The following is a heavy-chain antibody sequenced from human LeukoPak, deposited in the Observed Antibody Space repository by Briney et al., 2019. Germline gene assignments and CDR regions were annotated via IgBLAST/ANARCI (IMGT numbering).Heavy chain of an antibody. CDR2: ITPNSGAT. CDR3: ARGMGSGTYRRFDF. D-gene: IGHD3-10*01. Sequence: ASVKVSCKASGYTFTDYNIHWVRQAPGQGLEWMGWITPNSGATNFAQHFQGRVTMTRDTSINTAYMELNNLISDDTAVYYCARGMGSGTYRRFDFWGQGTLVTVSS. V-gene: IGHV1-2*02. J-gene: IGHJ4*02. CDR1: GYTFTDYN.